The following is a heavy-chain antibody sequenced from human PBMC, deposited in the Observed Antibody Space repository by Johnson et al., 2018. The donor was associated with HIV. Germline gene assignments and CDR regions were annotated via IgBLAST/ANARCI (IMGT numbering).Heavy chain of an antibody. CDR2: IAYDGSNK. Sequence: QVQLVESGGGVVQPGRYLRLSCAASGFTFSMSSMHWVRQAPGKGLEWVAIIAYDGSNKYYADSVKGRFTISRDNSKSTLYLQMNSLTTEDTAVYYCAKAGEVVDDEWTFFDIWGQGTMVTVSS. CDR1: GFTFSMSS. D-gene: IGHD2-15*01. V-gene: IGHV3-30-3*01. CDR3: AKAGEVVDDEWTFFDI. J-gene: IGHJ3*02.